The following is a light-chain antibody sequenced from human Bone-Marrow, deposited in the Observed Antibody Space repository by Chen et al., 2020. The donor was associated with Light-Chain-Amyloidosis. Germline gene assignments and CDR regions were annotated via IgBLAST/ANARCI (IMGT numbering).Light chain of an antibody. J-gene: IGLJ3*02. CDR2: EDD. Sequence: FMLTQPHSVSESPGKTVILSCTRSSGSIATNSVQWYQQRPGSSPTTVIYEDDQRPSGVPDRFSGSIDRSSNSASLTISGLETEDEADYYCQSYQGSSQGVFGGGTKLTVL. CDR3: QSYQGSSQGV. V-gene: IGLV6-57*01. CDR1: SGSIATNS.